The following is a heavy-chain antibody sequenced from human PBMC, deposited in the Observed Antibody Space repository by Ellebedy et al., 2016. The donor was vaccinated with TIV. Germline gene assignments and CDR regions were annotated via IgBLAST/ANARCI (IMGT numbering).Heavy chain of an antibody. CDR1: GFSFSDSP. D-gene: IGHD3-16*01. CDR3: AKDWGAGGTFED. J-gene: IGHJ4*02. V-gene: IGHV3-30*04. CDR2: ISYDGRET. Sequence: PGGSLRLSCAAAGFSFSDSPLHWLRHAPGKGLQWVALISYDGRETYYAESVKGRFTISRDNSKNTFYLQMNSLRTEDTAFYYCAKDWGAGGTFEDWGQGTLVTVSS.